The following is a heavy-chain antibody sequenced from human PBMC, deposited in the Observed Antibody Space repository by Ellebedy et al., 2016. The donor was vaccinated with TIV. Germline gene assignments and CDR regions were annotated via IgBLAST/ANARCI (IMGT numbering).Heavy chain of an antibody. D-gene: IGHD5-18*01. Sequence: GGSLRLXXAASGFTFSSYVMSWVRQAPGKGLEWVSAISGSGGSAYYADSVKGRFTISRDNSKNTLYLQMNSLRAEDAAIYYCAKDNKGEYSPEDFDYWGQGTLVTVSS. CDR2: ISGSGGSA. CDR3: AKDNKGEYSPEDFDY. V-gene: IGHV3-23*01. CDR1: GFTFSSYV. J-gene: IGHJ4*02.